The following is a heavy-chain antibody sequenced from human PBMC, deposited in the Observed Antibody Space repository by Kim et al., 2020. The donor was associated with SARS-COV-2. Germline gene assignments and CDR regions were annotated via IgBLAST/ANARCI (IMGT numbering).Heavy chain of an antibody. V-gene: IGHV1-46*01. CDR3: ANTYYDILTGPLGAFDI. J-gene: IGHJ3*02. CDR2: INPSGGST. CDR1: GYTFTSYY. Sequence: ASVKVSCKASGYTFTSYYMHWVRQAPGQGLEWMGIINPSGGSTSYAQKFQGRVTMTRDTSTSTVYMELSSLRSEDTAVYYCANTYYDILTGPLGAFDIWGQGTMVTVSS. D-gene: IGHD3-9*01.